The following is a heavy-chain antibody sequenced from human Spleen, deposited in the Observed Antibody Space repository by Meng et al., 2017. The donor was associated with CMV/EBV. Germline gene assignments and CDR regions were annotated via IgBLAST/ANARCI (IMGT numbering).Heavy chain of an antibody. CDR3: VRVFFTDYYNYYGMDV. CDR2: ISSSGNTI. CDR1: GFTLSDYY. D-gene: IGHD2-8*02. Sequence: GESLKISCAASGFTLSDYYVSWIRQAPGKGLGWLSYISSSGNTIHYADSVKGRFIISRDTPKNSVYLQMNSLRAEDTAVYYCVRVFFTDYYNYYGMDVWGQGTTVTVSS. J-gene: IGHJ6*02. V-gene: IGHV3-11*01.